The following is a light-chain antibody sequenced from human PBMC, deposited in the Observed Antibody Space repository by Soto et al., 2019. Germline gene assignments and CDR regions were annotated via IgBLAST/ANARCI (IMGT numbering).Light chain of an antibody. CDR2: DVS. J-gene: IGKJ1*01. CDR1: QGVTTN. V-gene: IGKV3-15*01. CDR3: QQHGKT. Sequence: EIVMTQSPATLSVSPGERATLSCRAGQGVTTNFAWYQQKSGQSPRLLIYDVSIRATGVPARFSATGSGTDFTLTISRLEPEDSAVYYCQQHGKTLGQGTKGDI.